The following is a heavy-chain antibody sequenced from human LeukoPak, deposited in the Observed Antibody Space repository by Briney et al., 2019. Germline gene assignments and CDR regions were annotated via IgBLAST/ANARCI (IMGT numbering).Heavy chain of an antibody. Sequence: GRSLRLSCAASGFTFDDYAMHWVRQAPGKGLEWVSGISWNSGSIGYADSVKGRFTISRDNAKNSLYLQMNSLRAEDTALYYCAKDSYCSSTSCPGDHWGQGTLVTVSS. CDR2: ISWNSGSI. J-gene: IGHJ4*02. D-gene: IGHD2-2*01. CDR3: AKDSYCSSTSCPGDH. V-gene: IGHV3-9*01. CDR1: GFTFDDYA.